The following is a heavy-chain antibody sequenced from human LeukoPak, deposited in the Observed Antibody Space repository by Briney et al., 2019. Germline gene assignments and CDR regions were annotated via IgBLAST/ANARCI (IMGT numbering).Heavy chain of an antibody. V-gene: IGHV4-39*01. CDR2: IYYTGFT. CDR3: ARLEGGSPYYMDV. J-gene: IGHJ6*03. CDR1: GDSFSSSNYF. Sequence: SETLSLTCTVSGDSFSSSNYFWGWIRQPPGKGLEWIGTIYYTGFTYYNPSLKSRVTISVDTSKNQFSLKLSSVTAADTAVYYCARLEGGSPYYMDVWGKGTTVTISS. D-gene: IGHD3-16*01.